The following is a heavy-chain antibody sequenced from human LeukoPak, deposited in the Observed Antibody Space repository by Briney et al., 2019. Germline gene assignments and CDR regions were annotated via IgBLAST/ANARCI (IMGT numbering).Heavy chain of an antibody. CDR1: GGSFSGYY. CDR3: ARGGYDYVWGCYFRGYFDY. Sequence: PSETLSLTCAVYGGSFSGYYWSWIRQPPGKGLEWIGEINHSGSTNYNPSLKSRVTISVDTSKNQFSLKLSSVTAADTAVYYCARGGYDYVWGCYFRGYFDYWGQGTLVTVSS. CDR2: INHSGST. D-gene: IGHD3-16*01. J-gene: IGHJ4*02. V-gene: IGHV4-34*01.